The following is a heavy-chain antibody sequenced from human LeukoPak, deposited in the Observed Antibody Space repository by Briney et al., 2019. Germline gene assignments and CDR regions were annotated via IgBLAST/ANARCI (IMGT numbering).Heavy chain of an antibody. CDR2: MKQDGSET. Sequence: PGGSLRLTCEASGFTFSNYWMTWVRQAPGKGLEWVANMKQDGSETSYVDSVKGRLTISRDNAKNSLYLQINSLRAEDTAVYYCARVRNSGTYFRPHYFDYWGQGTLVTVSS. CDR1: GFTFSNYW. D-gene: IGHD3-10*01. V-gene: IGHV3-7*04. CDR3: ARVRNSGTYFRPHYFDY. J-gene: IGHJ4*02.